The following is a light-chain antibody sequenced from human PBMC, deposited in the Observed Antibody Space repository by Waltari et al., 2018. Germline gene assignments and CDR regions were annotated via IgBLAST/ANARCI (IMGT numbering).Light chain of an antibody. V-gene: IGLV3-21*03. Sequence: SYVLTQPPSVSVAPGKTARLTCGDHNIGIEFVPWYQQQPGQAPVLVVYGNTDRPSGIPERFSGSNSENTATLTISRAEAGDEADYYCQVWDSNSDLVVFGGGTKLTVL. CDR3: QVWDSNSDLVV. CDR1: NIGIEF. J-gene: IGLJ2*01. CDR2: GNT.